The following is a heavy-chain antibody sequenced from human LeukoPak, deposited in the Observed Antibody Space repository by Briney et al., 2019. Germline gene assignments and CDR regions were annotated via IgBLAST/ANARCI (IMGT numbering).Heavy chain of an antibody. CDR1: GDSITSHY. J-gene: IGHJ4*02. D-gene: IGHD3-22*01. CDR3: ARSVDYFDNTGPHMMFDY. CDR2: IYYTGMI. V-gene: IGHV4-59*07. Sequence: SDTLSLTCNVSGDSITSHYWNWIRQPPGKGLEWIGYIYYTGMIKYNPSLTSRVSMSVDTSKNQFFLKMKSVTAADTAVYHCARSVDYFDNTGPHMMFDYWGQGSLVTVSS.